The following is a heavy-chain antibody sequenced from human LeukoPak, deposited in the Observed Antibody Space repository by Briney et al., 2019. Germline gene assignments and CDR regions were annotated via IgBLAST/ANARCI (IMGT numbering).Heavy chain of an antibody. CDR3: AGNIVATAYFDY. Sequence: SETLSLTCTVSGGSISSSSYYWGWIRQPPGKGLEWIGSIYYSGSTYYNPSLKSRVTISVDTSKNQFSLKLSSVTAADTAVYYCAGNIVATAYFDYWGQGTLVTVSS. CDR2: IYYSGST. J-gene: IGHJ4*02. CDR1: GGSISSSSYY. V-gene: IGHV4-39*01. D-gene: IGHD5-12*01.